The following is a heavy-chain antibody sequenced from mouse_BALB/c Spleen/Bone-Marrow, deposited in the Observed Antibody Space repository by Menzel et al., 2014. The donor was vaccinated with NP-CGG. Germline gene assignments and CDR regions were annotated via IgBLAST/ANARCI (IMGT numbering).Heavy chain of an antibody. CDR1: GYSFTSYT. CDR2: INPSSGYT. Sequence: QVQLKESGAELARPGASVKMSCKAPGYSFTSYTMHWVKQRPGQGLEWIGYINPSSGYTNYNQKFKDKATLTADKSSTTAYMQLSSLTSEDSAVHCCARKLGPGYAMDYWGHGDSVTVSS. V-gene: IGHV1-4*01. D-gene: IGHD4-1*01. CDR3: ARKLGPGYAMDY. J-gene: IGHJ4*01.